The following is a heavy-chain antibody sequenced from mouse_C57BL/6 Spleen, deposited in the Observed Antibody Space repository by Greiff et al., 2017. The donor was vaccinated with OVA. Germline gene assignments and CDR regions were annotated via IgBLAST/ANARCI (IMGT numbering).Heavy chain of an antibody. D-gene: IGHD1-1*01. Sequence: GGGLVQPKGSLKLSCAASGFSFNTYAMNWVRQAPGKGLEWVARIRSKSNNYATYYADSVKDRFTISRDDSESMLYLQMNNLKTEDTAMYYCVRHESYYYGSSYAMDYWGQGTSVTVSS. V-gene: IGHV10-1*01. CDR1: GFSFNTYA. CDR2: IRSKSNNYAT. J-gene: IGHJ4*01. CDR3: VRHESYYYGSSYAMDY.